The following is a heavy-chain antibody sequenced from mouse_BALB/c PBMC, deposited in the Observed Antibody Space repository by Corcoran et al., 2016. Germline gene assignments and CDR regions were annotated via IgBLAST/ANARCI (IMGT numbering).Heavy chain of an antibody. V-gene: IGHV1-26*01. CDR3: ARSDAGTGFDY. Sequence: EVQLQQSGPELVKPGASVKISCKASGYSFTGYYMHWVKQSHVKSLEWIGRINPYNGATSYNQNFKDKASLTVDKSSNTAYMELHSLTSEDSAVYYCARSDAGTGFDYWGQGTTLTVSS. D-gene: IGHD4-1*01. CDR2: INPYNGAT. J-gene: IGHJ2*01. CDR1: GYSFTGYY.